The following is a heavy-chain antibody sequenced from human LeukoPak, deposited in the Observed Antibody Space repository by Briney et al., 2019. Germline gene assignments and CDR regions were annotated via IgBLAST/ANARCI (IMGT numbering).Heavy chain of an antibody. J-gene: IGHJ4*02. CDR3: ARDVPQWLVIPHPLGYFDY. Sequence: ASVKVSCKASGYTFTSYGISWVRQAPEQGLEWMGWISAYNGNTNYAQKLQGRVTMTTDTSTSTAYMELRSLRSDATAVYYCARDVPQWLVIPHPLGYFDYWGQGTLVTVSS. D-gene: IGHD6-19*01. CDR2: ISAYNGNT. CDR1: GYTFTSYG. V-gene: IGHV1-18*01.